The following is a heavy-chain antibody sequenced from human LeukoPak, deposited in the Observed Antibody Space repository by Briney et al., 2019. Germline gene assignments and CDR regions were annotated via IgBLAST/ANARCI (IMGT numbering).Heavy chain of an antibody. D-gene: IGHD3-3*01. CDR3: ARGFFGVGGRVDY. CDR2: ISSSSSYI. CDR1: GFTFSSYS. J-gene: IGHJ4*02. Sequence: GSLRLSCAASGFTFSSYSMNWVRQAPGKGLEWVSSISSSSSYIYYADSVKGRFTISRDNAKNSLYLQTNSLRAEDTAVYYCARGFFGVGGRVDYWGQGTLVTVSS. V-gene: IGHV3-21*01.